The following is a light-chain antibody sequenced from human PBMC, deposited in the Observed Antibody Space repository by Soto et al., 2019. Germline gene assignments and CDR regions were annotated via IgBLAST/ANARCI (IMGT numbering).Light chain of an antibody. CDR2: AAS. J-gene: IGKJ4*01. Sequence: DIQMTQSPSSLSASVGDRLTITCRASQNIDTYLNWYQQKPGKAPKLLIFAASNLQSGVPSRFSGSGSGTAFTVTISSLQPDDFATYYCQQTYSVPGSFGGGTKVEIK. V-gene: IGKV1-39*01. CDR1: QNIDTY. CDR3: QQTYSVPGS.